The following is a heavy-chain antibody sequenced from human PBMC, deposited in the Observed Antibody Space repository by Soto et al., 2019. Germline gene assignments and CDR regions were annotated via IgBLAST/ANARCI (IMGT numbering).Heavy chain of an antibody. CDR3: ANLRYFVWSAYTGFEY. CDR2: ISGSGATT. D-gene: IGHD3-9*01. J-gene: IGHJ4*02. Sequence: EVQLLESGGGLVQPGGSLRLSCAASGFTFSSYAMTWVRQAPGKGLEWVSGISGSGATTSYADSVKGRFTVSRANSKNTLYLQINSLRVEDTAVYHCANLRYFVWSAYTGFEYWGQGTPVTVSS. CDR1: GFTFSSYA. V-gene: IGHV3-23*01.